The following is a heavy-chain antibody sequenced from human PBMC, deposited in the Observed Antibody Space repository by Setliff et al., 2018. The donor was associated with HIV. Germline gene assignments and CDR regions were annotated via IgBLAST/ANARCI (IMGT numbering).Heavy chain of an antibody. CDR3: ARDRLTAGKYCSDSRCDDAFDI. V-gene: IGHV1-18*01. D-gene: IGHD2-15*01. CDR1: GYTFTNYG. Sequence: ASVKVSCKASGYTFTNYGISWVRQAPGQGLEWVGWISAYNGNTNYARKLQGRVTMTTDTSTYTASMELRSLKSDDTAVYYRARDRLTAGKYCSDSRCDDAFDIWGQGTMVTVSS. J-gene: IGHJ3*02. CDR2: ISAYNGNT.